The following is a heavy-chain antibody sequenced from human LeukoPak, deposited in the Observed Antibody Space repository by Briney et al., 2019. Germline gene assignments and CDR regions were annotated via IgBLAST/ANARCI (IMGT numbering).Heavy chain of an antibody. Sequence: GGSLRLSCAASGFTFSTYAMSWVRQAPGKGLEWVSTVSGSGNSTYYADSVKGRFTISRDNPRITLYLQMNSLRAEDTAIYYCAKWRGSEWLSLDSWGQGTLVTVSS. V-gene: IGHV3-23*01. D-gene: IGHD3-3*01. CDR1: GFTFSTYA. J-gene: IGHJ5*01. CDR3: AKWRGSEWLSLDS. CDR2: VSGSGNST.